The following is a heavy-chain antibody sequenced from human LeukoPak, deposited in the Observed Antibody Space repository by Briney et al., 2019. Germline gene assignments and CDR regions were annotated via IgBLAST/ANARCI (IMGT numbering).Heavy chain of an antibody. Sequence: GGSLRLSCAASGFTFSSYGMHWVRQAPGKGLEWVAVIWYDGSNKYYADSVKGRFTISRDNSKNTLYLQMNSLRAEDTAVYYCARKVYDSSDHALDIWGQGTMVTVSS. CDR1: GFTFSSYG. D-gene: IGHD3-22*01. CDR3: ARKVYDSSDHALDI. J-gene: IGHJ3*02. V-gene: IGHV3-33*01. CDR2: IWYDGSNK.